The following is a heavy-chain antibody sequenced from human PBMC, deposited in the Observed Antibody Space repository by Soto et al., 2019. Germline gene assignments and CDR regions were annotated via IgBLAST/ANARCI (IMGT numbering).Heavy chain of an antibody. D-gene: IGHD3-22*01. Sequence: ETLSLTCTVSGGSISSYYWSWIRQPPGKGLEWIGYIYYRGSTNYNPSLKSRVTISVATSKNQFSLKLSSVTAADTAVYFCANGQYYYDSSAYFAYWGQGTLVTVSS. CDR1: GGSISSYY. CDR2: IYYRGST. V-gene: IGHV4-59*01. J-gene: IGHJ4*02. CDR3: ANGQYYYDSSAYFAY.